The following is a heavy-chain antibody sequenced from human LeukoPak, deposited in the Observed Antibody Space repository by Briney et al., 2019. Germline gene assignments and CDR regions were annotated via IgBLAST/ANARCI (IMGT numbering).Heavy chain of an antibody. V-gene: IGHV3-53*01. D-gene: IGHD3-10*01. Sequence: SGGSLRLSCAASGFTVSSNYMSWVRQSPGKRLEWVSVIYSGGTTYYADSVKGRFTISRDNSDNTLYLQMNSLRAEDTAVYYCASYGSGSYRGLDYWGQGTLVTVSS. CDR2: IYSGGTT. J-gene: IGHJ4*02. CDR1: GFTVSSNY. CDR3: ASYGSGSYRGLDY.